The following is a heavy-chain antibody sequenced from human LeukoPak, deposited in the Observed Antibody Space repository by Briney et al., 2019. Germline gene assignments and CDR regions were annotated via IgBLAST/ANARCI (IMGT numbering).Heavy chain of an antibody. Sequence: PSETLSLTCAVYGGSFSGYYWSWIRQPPGKGLEWIGEINHSGSTNYNPSLKSRVTISVDTSKNQFSLKLSSVTAADTAVYYCARETYSSSWYVHWGQGTLVTVSS. J-gene: IGHJ5*02. D-gene: IGHD6-13*01. V-gene: IGHV4-34*01. CDR1: GGSFSGYY. CDR3: ARETYSSSWYVH. CDR2: INHSGST.